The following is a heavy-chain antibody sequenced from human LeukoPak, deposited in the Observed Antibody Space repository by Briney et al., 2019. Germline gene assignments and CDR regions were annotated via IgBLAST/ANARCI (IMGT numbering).Heavy chain of an antibody. J-gene: IGHJ4*02. D-gene: IGHD2-21*02. CDR3: ARRDWGYFDY. V-gene: IGHV3-21*01. Sequence: PGGSLRLSCAASGFTFSSYSMNWVRQAPGKGLEWVSSISSSSSYIYYADSVKGRFTISRDNAKNARYLQMNSLRAEDTAVYYCARRDWGYFDYWGQGTLVTVSS. CDR1: GFTFSSYS. CDR2: ISSSSSYI.